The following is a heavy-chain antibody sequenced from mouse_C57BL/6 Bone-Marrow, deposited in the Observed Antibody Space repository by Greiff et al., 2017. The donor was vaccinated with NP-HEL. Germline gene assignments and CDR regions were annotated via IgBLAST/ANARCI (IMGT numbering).Heavy chain of an antibody. CDR3: ARDYGSFFDY. D-gene: IGHD1-1*01. V-gene: IGHV1-50*01. Sequence: QVQLKQPGAELVKPGASVKLSCKASGYTFTSYWMQWVKQRPGQGLEWIGEIDPSDSYTNYNQKFKGKATLTVDTSSSTAYMQLSSLTSEDSAVYYCARDYGSFFDYWGQGTTLTVSS. CDR1: GYTFTSYW. CDR2: IDPSDSYT. J-gene: IGHJ2*01.